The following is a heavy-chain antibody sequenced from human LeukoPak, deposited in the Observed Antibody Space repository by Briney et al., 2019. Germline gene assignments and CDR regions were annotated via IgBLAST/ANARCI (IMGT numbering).Heavy chain of an antibody. V-gene: IGHV4-34*01. Sequence: SETLSLTCAVYGGSFSTYYWSWIRQPPGQGLEWIGEINHTGSTNYNPSLKSRVTISVGTSKNQFSLRLNSVTAADTAVYYCASTSGIIEMATMNYYFDSWGQGTLVTVSS. CDR3: ASTSGIIEMATMNYYFDS. J-gene: IGHJ4*02. CDR2: INHTGST. CDR1: GGSFSTYY. D-gene: IGHD5-24*01.